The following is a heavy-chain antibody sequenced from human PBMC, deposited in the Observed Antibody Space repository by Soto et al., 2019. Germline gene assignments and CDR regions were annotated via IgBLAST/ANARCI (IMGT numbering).Heavy chain of an antibody. CDR1: GFTFSSYG. CDR2: ISYDGSNK. Sequence: QVQLVESGGGVVQPGRSLRLSCAASGFTFSSYGMHWVRQAPAKGLEWVAVISYDGSNKYYVDSVKGRFTVSRDNSKNTLYLQMNSLRAEDTAIYFCARGQAGRSSYHYYGMDVWGQGTTVTVSS. CDR3: ARGQAGRSSYHYYGMDV. D-gene: IGHD3-10*01. J-gene: IGHJ6*02. V-gene: IGHV3-30*03.